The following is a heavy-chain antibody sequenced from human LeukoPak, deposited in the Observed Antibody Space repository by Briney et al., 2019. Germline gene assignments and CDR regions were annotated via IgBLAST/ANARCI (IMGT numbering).Heavy chain of an antibody. J-gene: IGHJ3*02. V-gene: IGHV5-51*01. D-gene: IGHD3-10*01. CDR3: ASSLISRAFDI. CDR2: TYPGDSDT. CDR1: GYSFTSYW. Sequence: GESLKISCKGSGYSFTSYWIGWVRQMPGKGLEWMGITYPGDSDTRYSPSFQGQVTISADKSISTAYPQRSSLKASDTAMYYCASSLISRAFDIWGKGTMVTVSS.